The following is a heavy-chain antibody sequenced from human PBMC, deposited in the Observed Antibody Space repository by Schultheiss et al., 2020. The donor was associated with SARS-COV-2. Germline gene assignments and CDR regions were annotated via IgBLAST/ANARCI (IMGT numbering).Heavy chain of an antibody. J-gene: IGHJ3*02. Sequence: GESLKISCAASGFTFSSYDMHWVRQATGKGLEWVSGISGSGGSTYYADSVKGRFTISRDNSKNTLYLQMNSLRAEDTAVYYCARGPGSYYSYAFDIWGQGTMVTVSS. D-gene: IGHD1-26*01. CDR3: ARGPGSYYSYAFDI. V-gene: IGHV3-23*01. CDR2: ISGSGGST. CDR1: GFTFSSYD.